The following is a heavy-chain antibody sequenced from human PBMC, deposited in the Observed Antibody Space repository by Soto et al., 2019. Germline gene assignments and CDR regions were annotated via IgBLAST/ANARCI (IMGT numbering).Heavy chain of an antibody. CDR3: AREVVPAAILYSYYYGMDV. D-gene: IGHD2-2*02. J-gene: IGHJ6*02. V-gene: IGHV3-30-3*01. Sequence: PGGSLRLSCAASGFTFSSYAMHWVRQAPGKGLEWVAVISYDGSNKYYADSVKGRFTISRDNSKNTLYLQMNSLRAEDTAVYYCAREVVPAAILYSYYYGMDVWGQGTTVTVSS. CDR2: ISYDGSNK. CDR1: GFTFSSYA.